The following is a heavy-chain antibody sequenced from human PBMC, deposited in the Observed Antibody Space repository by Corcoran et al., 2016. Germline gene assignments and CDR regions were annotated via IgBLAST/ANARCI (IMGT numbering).Heavy chain of an antibody. CDR2: ISTYNGNT. CDR3: ARGSSSGSYGMDV. Sequence: QVQLVQSGAEVKKPGASVKVSCKASGYTFTGYDISWVRQAPGQGLEWVGWISTYNGNTNYVEKLQGRVTMTTDTSTSTAYMELRSLRSDDTVVYYCARGSSSGSYGMDVWGQGTTVTVSS. J-gene: IGHJ6*02. CDR1: GYTFTGYD. D-gene: IGHD3-10*01. V-gene: IGHV1-18*01.